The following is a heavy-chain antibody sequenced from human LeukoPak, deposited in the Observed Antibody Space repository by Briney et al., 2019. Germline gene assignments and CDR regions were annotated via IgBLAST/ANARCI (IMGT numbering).Heavy chain of an antibody. CDR3: ARNWGIERWFDP. V-gene: IGHV4-30-2*01. D-gene: IGHD7-27*01. Sequence: SQTLSLTCAVSGGSISSGGYSWTWIRQPPGKGLEWIGYIYQSGSTYYNTSLKSRVTISIDRSKNQFSLNLSSVTAADTAVYYCARNWGIERWFDPWGQGTLVTVSS. J-gene: IGHJ5*02. CDR1: GGSISSGGYS. CDR2: IYQSGST.